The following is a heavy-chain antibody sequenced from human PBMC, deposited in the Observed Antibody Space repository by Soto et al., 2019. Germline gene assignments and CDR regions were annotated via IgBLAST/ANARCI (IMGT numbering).Heavy chain of an antibody. J-gene: IGHJ6*03. CDR1: GFTFSSYG. CDR2: IWYDGSNK. CDR3: ARAGYDFWSGYYTGYYYYYMDV. D-gene: IGHD3-3*01. Sequence: QVQLVESAGGVVQPGRSLRLSCAASGFTFSSYGMHWVRQAPGKGLEWVAVIWYDGSNKYYADSVKGRFTISRDNSKNTLYLQMNSLRAEDTAVYYCARAGYDFWSGYYTGYYYYYMDVWGKGTTVTVSS. V-gene: IGHV3-33*01.